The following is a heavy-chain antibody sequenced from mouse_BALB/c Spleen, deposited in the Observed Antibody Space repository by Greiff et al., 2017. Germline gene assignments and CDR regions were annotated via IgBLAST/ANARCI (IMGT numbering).Heavy chain of an antibody. J-gene: IGHJ2*01. CDR1: GFAFSSYD. CDR3: AREEAFY. Sequence: EVHLVESGGGLVKPGGSLKLSCAASGFAFSSYDMSWVRQTPEKRLEWVAYISSGGGSTYYPDTVKGRFTISRDNAKNTLYLQMSSLKSEDTAMYYCAREEAFYWGQGTTLTVSS. CDR2: ISSGGGST. V-gene: IGHV5-12-1*01.